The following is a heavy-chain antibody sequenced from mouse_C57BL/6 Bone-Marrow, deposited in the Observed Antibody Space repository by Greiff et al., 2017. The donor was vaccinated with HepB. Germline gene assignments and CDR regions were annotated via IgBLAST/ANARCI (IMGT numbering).Heavy chain of an antibody. Sequence: EVQGVESGGGLVQPGGSLKLSCAASGFTFSDYYMYWVRQTPEKRLEWVAYISNGGGSTYYPDTVKGRFTISRDNAKNTLYLQMSRLKSEDTAMYYCARPFLRRRRNAMDYWGQGTSVTVSS. CDR2: ISNGGGST. CDR1: GFTFSDYY. V-gene: IGHV5-12*01. CDR3: ARPFLRRRRNAMDY. J-gene: IGHJ4*01. D-gene: IGHD2-12*01.